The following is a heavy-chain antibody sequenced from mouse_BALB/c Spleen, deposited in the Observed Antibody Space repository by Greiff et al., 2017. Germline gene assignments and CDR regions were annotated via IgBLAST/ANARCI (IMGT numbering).Heavy chain of an antibody. CDR1: GFTFSSYG. J-gene: IGHJ2*01. CDR3: ARLEGYFDY. CDR2: ISSGGSYT. V-gene: IGHV5-6*01. Sequence: EVNLVESGGDLVKPGGSLKLSCAASGFTFSSYGMSWVRQTPDKRLEWVATISSGGSYTYYPDSVKGRFTISRDNAKNTLYLQMSSLKSEDTAMYYCARLEGYFDYWGQGTTLTVSS.